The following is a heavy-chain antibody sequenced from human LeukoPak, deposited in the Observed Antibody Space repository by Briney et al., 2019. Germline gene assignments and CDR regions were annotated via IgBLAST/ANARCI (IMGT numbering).Heavy chain of an antibody. D-gene: IGHD1-14*01. CDR3: ARAWRYTDWFDP. V-gene: IGHV1-46*01. J-gene: IGHJ5*02. CDR1: GYTFTNFY. Sequence: ASVTVSCKASGYTFTNFYMHWVRQAPGQGLEWMGIINPSDDSTIYAQKFQGRVTVTRDTSTSTVYMELSSLRSEDTAVYYCARAWRYTDWFDPWGQGTLVTVSS. CDR2: INPSDDST.